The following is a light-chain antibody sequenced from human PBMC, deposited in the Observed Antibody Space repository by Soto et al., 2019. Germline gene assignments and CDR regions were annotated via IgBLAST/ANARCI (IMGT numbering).Light chain of an antibody. CDR1: RSDVGGYKF. CDR3: SSYTGRNTLV. V-gene: IGLV2-14*01. CDR2: EVS. J-gene: IGLJ7*01. Sequence: QSVLTQPASVSGSPGQAITITCTGTRSDVGGYKFVSWYQQYPGRAPRLIIYEVSHRPSGISSRFSGSKSGNTASLTISGLQAEDEGDYFCSSYTGRNTLVFGGGTQLTVL.